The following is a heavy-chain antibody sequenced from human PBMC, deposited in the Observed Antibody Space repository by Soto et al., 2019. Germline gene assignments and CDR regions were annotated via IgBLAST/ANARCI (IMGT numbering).Heavy chain of an antibody. CDR2: IKSRLDVGTT. J-gene: IGHJ1*01. Sequence: EVQLVESGGGLVKPGGSLHLSWEASGLIFNNAWLSWVRQARGKGLEWIGRIKSRLDVGTTDYGSPAKGRFTISRDDSKSTLYLQMNSLKIEDTAVYYCSTFYADYGLTFQHWGRGSLVAVS. D-gene: IGHD4-17*01. CDR1: GLIFNNAW. V-gene: IGHV3-15*01. CDR3: STFYADYGLTFQH.